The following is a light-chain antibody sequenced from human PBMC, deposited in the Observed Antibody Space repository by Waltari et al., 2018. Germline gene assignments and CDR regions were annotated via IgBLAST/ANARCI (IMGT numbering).Light chain of an antibody. V-gene: IGKV4-1*01. CDR2: WAS. J-gene: IGKJ1*01. Sequence: DIVMTQPPDSLAVSLGERATINCKSSQSVLYSSSNKNYLAWDQQKPGQPTKLLMYWASTRESGVPDRFSGSGSVTDFTRTISSLQAEDVAVYYCQQYYSTPRTFGQGTKVEIK. CDR1: QSVLYSSSNKNY. CDR3: QQYYSTPRT.